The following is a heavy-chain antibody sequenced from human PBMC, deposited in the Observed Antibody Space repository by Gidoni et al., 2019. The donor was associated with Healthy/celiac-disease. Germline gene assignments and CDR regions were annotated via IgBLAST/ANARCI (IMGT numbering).Heavy chain of an antibody. CDR2: ISGSGGST. J-gene: IGHJ6*02. V-gene: IGHV3-23*01. CDR1: GFTFSSYA. D-gene: IGHD2-2*01. Sequence: EVQLLESGGGLVQPGGSLRLSCAASGFTFSSYAMSWVRQAPGKGLEWVSAISGSGGSTYYADSVKGRFTISRDNSKNTLYLQMNSLRAEDTAVYYCAKDENVVNYYYYGMDVWGQGTTVTVSS. CDR3: AKDENVVNYYYYGMDV.